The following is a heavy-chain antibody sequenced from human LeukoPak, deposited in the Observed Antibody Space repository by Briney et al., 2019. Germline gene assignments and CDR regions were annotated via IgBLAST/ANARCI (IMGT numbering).Heavy chain of an antibody. CDR1: GGSISSSSYY. J-gene: IGHJ4*02. Sequence: SETLSLTCTVSGGSISSSSYYWGWIRQPPGKGLEWIGSIYYSGSTYYHPSIKSRVTLSVDTSKNLFSLRLSSVAAADAAVYYCANIRGYTGNEIDYWGRGTLVAVSS. D-gene: IGHD5-12*01. CDR2: IYYSGST. CDR3: ANIRGYTGNEIDY. V-gene: IGHV4-39*01.